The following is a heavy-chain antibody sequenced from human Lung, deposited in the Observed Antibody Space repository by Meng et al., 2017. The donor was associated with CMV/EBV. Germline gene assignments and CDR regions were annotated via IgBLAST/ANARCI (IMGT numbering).Heavy chain of an antibody. V-gene: IGHV3-48*03. CDR2: ISSSGSTI. D-gene: IGHD3-22*01. CDR3: ARDRSVYYDTWRDDAFEI. Sequence: LSLXXAASGFTFSSYEMNWVRQAPGKGLEWVSYISSSGSTIYYADSVKGRFTISRDNAKDSLYLQMNSLRAEDTAVYYCARDRSVYYDTWRDDAFEIWGQGTMVTVSS. J-gene: IGHJ3*02. CDR1: GFTFSSYE.